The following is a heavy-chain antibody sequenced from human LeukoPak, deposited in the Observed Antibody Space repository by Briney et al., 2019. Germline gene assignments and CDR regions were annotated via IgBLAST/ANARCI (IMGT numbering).Heavy chain of an antibody. CDR2: ISYDESNK. CDR1: GSTFGYG. J-gene: IGHJ3*02. Sequence: PGGSLRLSCAASGSTFGYGTHWVRQAPGKGLEWVAYISYDESNKYYVDSVKGRFTISRDNSKNTLYLQMNSLRAEDTAVYYCAKVLGPDAFHIWGQGTMVTVSS. CDR3: AKVLGPDAFHI. V-gene: IGHV3-30*18.